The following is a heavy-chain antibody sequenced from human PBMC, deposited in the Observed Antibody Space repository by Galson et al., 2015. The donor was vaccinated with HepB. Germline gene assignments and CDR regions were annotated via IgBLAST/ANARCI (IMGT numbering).Heavy chain of an antibody. V-gene: IGHV3-33*01. Sequence: SLRLSCAASGFSFSDYVMHWVRRAPGKGLEWVAVIWNDGSEEYYGDSVKGRFTIFRDNSRDTLYLQMNSLRAEDTAVYYCARHSDSGTYFPDYWGQGTLVTVSS. D-gene: IGHD3-10*01. CDR2: IWNDGSEE. CDR3: ARHSDSGTYFPDY. CDR1: GFSFSDYV. J-gene: IGHJ4*02.